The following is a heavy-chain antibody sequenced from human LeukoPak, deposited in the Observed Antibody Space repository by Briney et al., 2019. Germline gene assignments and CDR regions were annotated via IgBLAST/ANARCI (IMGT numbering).Heavy chain of an antibody. CDR1: GGSISSYY. D-gene: IGHD2-15*01. Sequence: SETLSLTCTVSGGSISSYYGSWIRQPAGKGLEWIGRIYTSGSTNYNPSLKSRVTMSVDTSKNQFSLKLSSVAAADTAVYYCAGGGLGGHAFDIWGQGTMVTVSS. J-gene: IGHJ3*02. CDR2: IYTSGST. V-gene: IGHV4-4*07. CDR3: AGGGLGGHAFDI.